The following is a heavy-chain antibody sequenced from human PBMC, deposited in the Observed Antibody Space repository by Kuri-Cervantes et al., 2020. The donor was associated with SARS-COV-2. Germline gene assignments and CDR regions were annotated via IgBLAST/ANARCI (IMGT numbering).Heavy chain of an antibody. CDR1: GGSFSGYC. Sequence: GSLRLSCAVYGGSFSGYCWSWIRQPPGKGLEWIGEVNHRGSTNYNPSLKSRVTISVDTSSKQFSLHLGSVTAADTAVYYCARAYGFLRYIYYMDVWGRGTTVTVSS. D-gene: IGHD4-17*01. CDR2: VNHRGST. CDR3: ARAYGFLRYIYYMDV. J-gene: IGHJ6*03. V-gene: IGHV4-34*01.